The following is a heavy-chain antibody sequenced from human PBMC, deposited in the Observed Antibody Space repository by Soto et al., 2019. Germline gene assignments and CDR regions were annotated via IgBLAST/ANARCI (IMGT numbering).Heavy chain of an antibody. CDR2: ISNDGGNT. CDR1: EFTFSSYT. J-gene: IGHJ4*02. Sequence: QVQLVESGGGVVQPGRSLKLSCAASEFTFSSYTMYWVRQAPGKGLEWVAGISNDGGNTYYPDSVKGRFTISRDNSKNTLYLEMNSLRAEDTAVYYCAREWSMSVSAPGYWRQETLVTVSS. D-gene: IGHD2-8*02. CDR3: AREWSMSVSAPGY. V-gene: IGHV3-30-3*01.